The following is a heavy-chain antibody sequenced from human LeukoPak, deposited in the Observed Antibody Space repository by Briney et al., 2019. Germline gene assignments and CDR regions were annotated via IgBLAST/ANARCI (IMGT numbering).Heavy chain of an antibody. CDR1: GYTFTSYE. D-gene: IGHD6-19*01. CDR2: MNPNSGNT. V-gene: IGHV1-8*01. Sequence: ASVKVSCKASGYTFTSYEINWVRQATGQGLEWRGWMNPNSGNTGYAQKFHGRVTMTRNTSISTAYMELSSLRSEDTAVYYCARAADSSGWFLPYYGMDVWGQGTTVTVSS. J-gene: IGHJ6*02. CDR3: ARAADSSGWFLPYYGMDV.